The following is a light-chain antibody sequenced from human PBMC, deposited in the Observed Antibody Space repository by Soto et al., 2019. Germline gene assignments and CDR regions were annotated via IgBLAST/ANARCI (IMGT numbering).Light chain of an antibody. CDR2: RTS. Sequence: EIVLTQSPGTPSLSPGQGATLSCRASQSLSSIYLAWYQQKPGQAPRLLIYRTSSRATGIPDRFSGSESETDFTLTISRLEPDDSAVYYCQQYGSSPRTFGPGTKVEIK. V-gene: IGKV3-20*01. J-gene: IGKJ1*01. CDR1: QSLSSIY. CDR3: QQYGSSPRT.